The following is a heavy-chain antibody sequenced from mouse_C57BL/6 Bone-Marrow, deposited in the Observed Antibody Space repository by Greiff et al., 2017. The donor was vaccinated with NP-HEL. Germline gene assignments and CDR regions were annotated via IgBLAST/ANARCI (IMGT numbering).Heavy chain of an antibody. CDR3: ARRFYYYGSSSFDY. CDR2: ISSGGSYT. D-gene: IGHD1-1*01. J-gene: IGHJ2*01. Sequence: VQLKESGGDLVKPGGSLKLSCAASGFTFSSYGMSWVRQTPDKRLEWVATISSGGSYTYYPDSVKGRFTISRDNAKNTLYLQMSSLKSEDTAMYYCARRFYYYGSSSFDYWGQGTTLTVSS. V-gene: IGHV5-6*01. CDR1: GFTFSSYG.